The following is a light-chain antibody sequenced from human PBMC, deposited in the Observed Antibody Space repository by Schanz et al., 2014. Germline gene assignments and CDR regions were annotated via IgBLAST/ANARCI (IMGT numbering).Light chain of an antibody. J-gene: IGLJ3*02. CDR2: EVT. V-gene: IGLV2-8*01. Sequence: QSALTQPPSASGSPGQSVTISCTGTSSDVGGYNYVSWYQQRPGKAPKLMISEVTKRPSGVPDRFSGSKSGNTASLTVSGSQAEDEADYYCSSYAVTNKWVVFGGGTKLTVL. CDR1: SSDVGGYNY. CDR3: SSYAVTNKWVV.